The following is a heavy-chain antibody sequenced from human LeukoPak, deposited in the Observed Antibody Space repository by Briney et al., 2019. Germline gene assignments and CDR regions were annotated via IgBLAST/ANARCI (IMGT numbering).Heavy chain of an antibody. CDR2: IWYDGSNK. D-gene: IGHD4-23*01. CDR3: ARDRAVTPFYYYYGMDV. J-gene: IGHJ6*02. Sequence: SGRSLRLSCAASGFTFSSYGTHWVRQAPGKGLEWVAVIWYDGSNKYYADSVKGRFTISRDNSKNTLYLQMNSLRAEDTAVYYCARDRAVTPFYYYYGMDVWGQGTTVTVSS. CDR1: GFTFSSYG. V-gene: IGHV3-33*01.